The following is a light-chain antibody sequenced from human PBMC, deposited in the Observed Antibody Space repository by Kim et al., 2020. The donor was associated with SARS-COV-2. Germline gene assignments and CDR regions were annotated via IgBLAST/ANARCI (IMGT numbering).Light chain of an antibody. Sequence: EIVLTQSPATLSLSPGERVTLSCRASQSVGNYLNWYQQKPGQPPRLLIYDASNRATGIPARFSGSGSGTDFSLTISSLEPEDFSVYYCQQRRSWPPQFGGGTKLEIK. CDR2: DAS. CDR3: QQRRSWPPQ. J-gene: IGKJ4*02. V-gene: IGKV3-11*01. CDR1: QSVGNY.